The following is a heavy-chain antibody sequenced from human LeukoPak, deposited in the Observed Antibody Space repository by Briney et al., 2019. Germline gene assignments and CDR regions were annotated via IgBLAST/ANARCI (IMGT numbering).Heavy chain of an antibody. CDR3: ARDGRSSGGYFSDH. D-gene: IGHD1-26*01. J-gene: IGHJ4*02. Sequence: GGSLRLSCAASGFSVTSNYMSWVRQAPGKGLEWVSVIYSGGSTYYVDSVKGRFTISRDNSKNTLYLQMNSLRAEGTAVYYCARDGRSSGGYFSDHWGQGTLVTVSS. V-gene: IGHV3-53*01. CDR2: IYSGGST. CDR1: GFSVTSNY.